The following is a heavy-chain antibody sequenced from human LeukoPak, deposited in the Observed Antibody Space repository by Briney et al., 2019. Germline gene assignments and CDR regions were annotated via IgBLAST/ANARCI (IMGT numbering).Heavy chain of an antibody. Sequence: ASVKVSCKASGYTFTGRYMHWVRQAPGQGLEWMGRIDPNSGVTNLAQKFQGRVTMTRDTSVSTAYMELSRLRSDDTAVYYCARDPRGDLPYGSGSQNDYWGQGTLVTVSS. CDR2: IDPNSGVT. CDR3: ARDPRGDLPYGSGSQNDY. D-gene: IGHD3-10*01. V-gene: IGHV1-2*06. CDR1: GYTFTGRY. J-gene: IGHJ4*02.